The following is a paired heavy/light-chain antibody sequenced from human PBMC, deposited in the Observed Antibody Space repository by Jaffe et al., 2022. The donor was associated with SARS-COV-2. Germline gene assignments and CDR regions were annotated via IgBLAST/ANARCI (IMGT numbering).Heavy chain of an antibody. CDR3: AVGATAGYFGY. J-gene: IGHJ4*02. Sequence: EVQLLESGGGLVQPGGSLRLSCAASGLTFSSYAMSWVRQAPEKGLEWVSTIGLSGGSTYYADSVKGRFTISRDNSKSTLYLQMNSLRAEDTAVYCCAVGATAGYFGYWGQGTLVTVSS. CDR1: GLTFSSYA. D-gene: IGHD1-26*01. CDR2: IGLSGGST. V-gene: IGHV3-23*01.
Light chain of an antibody. CDR2: DAS. Sequence: EIVLTQSPATLSLSPGERATLSCRASQSVSSYLAWYQQKPGQAPRLLIYDASNRATGIPARFSGSGSGTDFTLTISSLESEDFAVYYCQQRSNWPRTFGGGTKVEIK. V-gene: IGKV3-11*01. CDR3: QQRSNWPRT. J-gene: IGKJ4*01. CDR1: QSVSSY.